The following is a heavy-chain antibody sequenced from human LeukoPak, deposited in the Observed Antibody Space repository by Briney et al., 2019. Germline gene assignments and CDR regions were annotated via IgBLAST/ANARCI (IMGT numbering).Heavy chain of an antibody. CDR3: TREADPAFSASSSPDF. J-gene: IGHJ4*02. Sequence: GGSLRLSCAASGFGFSNFWMHWVRHAPGKGLEWVSRIKTDGSITAYADSVKGRFTISRDNAKNTLYLHMNSLKGEDMATYFCTREADPAFSASSSPDFWGQGTPATVS. CDR2: IKTDGSIT. D-gene: IGHD6-6*01. CDR1: GFGFSNFW. V-gene: IGHV3-74*01.